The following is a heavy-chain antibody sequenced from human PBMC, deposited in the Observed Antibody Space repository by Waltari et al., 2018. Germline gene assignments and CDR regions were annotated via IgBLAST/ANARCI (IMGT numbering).Heavy chain of an antibody. CDR3: ARERYRDTPASGGGDP. CDR2: IIPILGIA. Sequence: QVQLVQSGAEGKKPGSSVKVSCTASRGTFRSYAISWARQAPGQGLEWMGGIIPILGIANYAQKFQGRVTITADESTSTAYMELSSLRSEDTAVYYCARERYRDTPASGGGDPWGQGTLVTVSS. CDR1: RGTFRSYA. V-gene: IGHV1-69*04. J-gene: IGHJ5*02. D-gene: IGHD2-15*01.